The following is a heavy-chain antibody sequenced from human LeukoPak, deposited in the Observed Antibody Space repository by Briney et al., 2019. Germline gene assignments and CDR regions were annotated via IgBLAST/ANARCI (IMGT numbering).Heavy chain of an antibody. CDR1: GFTFSTYS. D-gene: IGHD6-13*01. CDR3: AKYPASGGYFDY. J-gene: IGHJ4*02. CDR2: ISGSGANT. V-gene: IGHV3-23*01. Sequence: GGSLRLSCATSGFTFSTYSMSWVRLAPGKGLEWVSGISGSGANTYYADSVKGRFTISRHNSKNTLYLQMNSLRAEDTAVFYCAKYPASGGYFDYWAQGTLVTVSS.